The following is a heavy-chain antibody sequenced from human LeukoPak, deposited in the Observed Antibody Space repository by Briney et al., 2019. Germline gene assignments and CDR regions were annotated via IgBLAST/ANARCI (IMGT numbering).Heavy chain of an antibody. J-gene: IGHJ3*02. D-gene: IGHD3-16*01. CDR3: ARDPWGKDAFDI. CDR1: GVIVRSNY. Sequence: GGSLRLSCVGSGVIVRSNYMTWVRQAPGKGLEWVSYISSSGSTIYYADSVKGRFTISRDNAKNSLYLQMNSLRAEDTAVYYCARDPWGKDAFDIWGQGTMVTVSS. CDR2: ISSSGSTI. V-gene: IGHV3-48*03.